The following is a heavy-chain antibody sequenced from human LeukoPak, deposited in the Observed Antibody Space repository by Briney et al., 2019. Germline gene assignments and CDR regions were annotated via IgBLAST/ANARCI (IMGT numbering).Heavy chain of an antibody. D-gene: IGHD2-2*01. Sequence: SETLSLTCAVYGGSFSGYYWSWICQPPGKGLEWIGEINHSGSTNYNPSLKSRVTISVDTSKNQFSLKLSSVTAADTAVYYCARGLGYCSSTSCYYFDYWGQGTLVTVSS. J-gene: IGHJ4*02. CDR1: GGSFSGYY. CDR2: INHSGST. CDR3: ARGLGYCSSTSCYYFDY. V-gene: IGHV4-34*01.